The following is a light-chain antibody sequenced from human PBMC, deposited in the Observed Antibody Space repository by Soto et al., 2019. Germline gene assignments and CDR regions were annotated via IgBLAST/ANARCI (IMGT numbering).Light chain of an antibody. CDR3: AAWDDSLSVV. J-gene: IGLJ3*02. V-gene: IGLV1-44*01. Sequence: QSVLTQPPSASETPGQRVTISCSGSSSNIGSNTVNWYQQLPGTAPKLLIYGDSQRPSGVPDRFSGSKSGTSASLAISGLQSEDEADYYCAAWDDSLSVVFGGGTQLTVL. CDR2: GDS. CDR1: SSNIGSNT.